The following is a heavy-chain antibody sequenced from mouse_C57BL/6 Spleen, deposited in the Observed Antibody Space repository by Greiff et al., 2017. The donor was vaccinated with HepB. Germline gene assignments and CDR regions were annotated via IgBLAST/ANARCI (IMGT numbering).Heavy chain of an antibody. D-gene: IGHD2-5*01. CDR3: SNSNYVDNAMDY. CDR2: IYPGDGDT. CDR1: GYAFSSYW. Sequence: VQLQQSGAELVKPGASVKISCKASGYAFSSYWMNWVKQRPGKGLEWIGQIYPGDGDTNYNGKFKGKAALTADKSSSTAYMQLSSLTSEDSAVYFWSNSNYVDNAMDYLGQGTSFTGSS. V-gene: IGHV1-80*01. J-gene: IGHJ4*01.